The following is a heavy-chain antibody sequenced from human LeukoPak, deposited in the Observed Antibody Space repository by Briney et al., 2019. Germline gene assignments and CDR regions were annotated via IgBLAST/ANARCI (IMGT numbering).Heavy chain of an antibody. J-gene: IGHJ5*02. Sequence: PSETLSLTCTVSGDSIGSYYWSWIRQPAGKGLEWIGRMYVSGSTNYNPSLKSRVTMSVDTSKNQFSLKMTSATAADTAFYYCARDMVRGVKAYLSWFDPWGQGILVTVST. CDR1: GDSIGSYY. CDR2: MYVSGST. D-gene: IGHD3-10*01. V-gene: IGHV4-4*07. CDR3: ARDMVRGVKAYLSWFDP.